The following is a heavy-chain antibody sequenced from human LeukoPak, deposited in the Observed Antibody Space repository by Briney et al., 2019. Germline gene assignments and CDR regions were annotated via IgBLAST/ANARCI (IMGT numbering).Heavy chain of an antibody. V-gene: IGHV3-11*04. CDR1: GFTFSDYY. D-gene: IGHD1-26*01. CDR3: ARVRSGTYYDY. Sequence: GGSLTLSCAASGFTFSDYYMNWIRQAPGKGLEWVSYISSTSSTIYYADSVRGRFTISRDNARTSLYLQINNLRAEDMAVYYCARVRSGTYYDYWGQGTLVTVSS. CDR2: ISSTSSTI. J-gene: IGHJ4*02.